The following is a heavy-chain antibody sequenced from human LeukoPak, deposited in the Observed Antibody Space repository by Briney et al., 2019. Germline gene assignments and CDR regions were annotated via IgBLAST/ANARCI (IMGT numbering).Heavy chain of an antibody. Sequence: GGSLRLSCAASGFTFTNAWMSWVRQAPGKGLEWVGRIKSKTDGGTTDYAAPVKGRFTISRDDSKNTPYLQMNSLITEDTAVYYCATSYLDFWSGKLPGAFDIWGQGTTVTVSS. CDR1: GFTFTNAW. V-gene: IGHV3-15*01. CDR3: ATSYLDFWSGKLPGAFDI. D-gene: IGHD3-3*01. CDR2: IKSKTDGGTT. J-gene: IGHJ3*02.